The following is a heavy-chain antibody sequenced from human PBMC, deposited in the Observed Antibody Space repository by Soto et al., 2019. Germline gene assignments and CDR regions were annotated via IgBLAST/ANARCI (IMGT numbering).Heavy chain of an antibody. V-gene: IGHV3-23*01. Sequence: GGSLRLSCAASGFTFSSYAMSWFRQAPGKGLEWVSAISGSGGSTYYADSVKGRFTISRDNSKNTLYLQMNSLRAEDTAVYYCAKQEQYDSSGYYWGQGTLVTVSS. D-gene: IGHD3-22*01. CDR1: GFTFSSYA. J-gene: IGHJ4*02. CDR2: ISGSGGST. CDR3: AKQEQYDSSGYY.